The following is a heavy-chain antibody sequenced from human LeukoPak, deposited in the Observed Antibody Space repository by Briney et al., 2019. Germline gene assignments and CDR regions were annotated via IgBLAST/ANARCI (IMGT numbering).Heavy chain of an antibody. CDR2: ISGGGTTT. CDR3: AREMNYYDSSGYYNYFDY. D-gene: IGHD3-22*01. Sequence: GGSLRLSCAASGFTFRSYEMNWVRQAPGKGLEWVSYISGGGTTTYYADSVKGRFTISRDNSKNTLYLQMNSLRAEDTAVYYCAREMNYYDSSGYYNYFDYWGQGTLVTVSS. V-gene: IGHV3-48*03. J-gene: IGHJ4*02. CDR1: GFTFRSYE.